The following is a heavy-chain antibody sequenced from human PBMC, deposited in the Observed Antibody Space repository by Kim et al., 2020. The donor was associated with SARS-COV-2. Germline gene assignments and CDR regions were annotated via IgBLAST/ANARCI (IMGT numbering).Heavy chain of an antibody. CDR3: ANGGVVIGWYY. V-gene: IGHV3-30*18. D-gene: IGHD3-3*01. Sequence: GGSLRLSCAASGFTFSSYGMHWVRQAPGKGLEWVAVISYDGSNKYYADSEKGRFTISRDNSKNTLYLQMNSLRAEDTAVYYCANGGVVIGWYYWGQGTLVTVSS. J-gene: IGHJ4*02. CDR2: ISYDGSNK. CDR1: GFTFSSYG.